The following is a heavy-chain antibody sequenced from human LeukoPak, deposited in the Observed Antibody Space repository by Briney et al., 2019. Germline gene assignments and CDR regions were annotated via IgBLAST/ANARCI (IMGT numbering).Heavy chain of an antibody. CDR3: ARRAAAGWFDP. CDR1: GGSISSYY. D-gene: IGHD6-13*01. V-gene: IGHV4-59*01. CDR2: IYYSGST. Sequence: PSETLSLTYTVSGGSISSYYWSWIRQPPGKGLEWIGYIYYSGSTNYNPSLKSRVTISVDTSKNQFSLKLSSVTAADTAVYYCARRAAAGWFDPWGQGTLVTVSS. J-gene: IGHJ5*02.